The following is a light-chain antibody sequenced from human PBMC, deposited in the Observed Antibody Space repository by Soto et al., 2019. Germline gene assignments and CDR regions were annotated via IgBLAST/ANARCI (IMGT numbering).Light chain of an antibody. CDR3: QSYRL. Sequence: QSVLTQPPSVSGAPGQRGTISCTGSSSDIGAGYDVQWYQQLPGTAPKLLIYGNTNRPSGVPDRFSGSKSGTSASLAITGLQDEDEADYYCQSYRLFCGGTKLTVL. CDR1: SSDIGAGYD. J-gene: IGLJ3*02. CDR2: GNT. V-gene: IGLV1-40*01.